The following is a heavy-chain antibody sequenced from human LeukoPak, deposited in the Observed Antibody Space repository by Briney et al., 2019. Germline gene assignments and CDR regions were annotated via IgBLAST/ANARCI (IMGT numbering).Heavy chain of an antibody. D-gene: IGHD2-2*01. V-gene: IGHV1-18*01. J-gene: IGHJ4*02. CDR2: MNPNSGNT. CDR3: AREDCSSTSCSIDY. Sequence: ASVKVSCKASGYTFTSYDINWVRQATGQGLEWMGWMNPNSGNTNYAQKLQGRVTMTTDTSTSTAYMELRSLRSDDTAVYYCAREDCSSTSCSIDYWGQGTLVTVSS. CDR1: GYTFTSYD.